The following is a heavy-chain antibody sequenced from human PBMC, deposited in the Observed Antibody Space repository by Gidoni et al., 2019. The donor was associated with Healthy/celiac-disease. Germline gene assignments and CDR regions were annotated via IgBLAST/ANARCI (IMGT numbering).Heavy chain of an antibody. Sequence: QVQLVQSGAEVKKPGSSVKVSCKASGGTFSSYAISWVRQAPGQGLEWMGGIIPILGIANYAQKFQGRVTITADKSTSTAYMELSSLRSEDTAVYYCAREGIAAAGTLTDAFDIWGQGTMVTVSS. CDR1: GGTFSSYA. D-gene: IGHD6-13*01. CDR2: IIPILGIA. V-gene: IGHV1-69*10. J-gene: IGHJ3*02. CDR3: AREGIAAAGTLTDAFDI.